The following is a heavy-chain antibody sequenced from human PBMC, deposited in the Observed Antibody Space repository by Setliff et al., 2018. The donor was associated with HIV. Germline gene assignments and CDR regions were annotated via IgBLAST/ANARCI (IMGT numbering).Heavy chain of an antibody. Sequence: SCKASKYTFTDYYMHWVRQATGKGLEWVSAGGTSGNTYYPGSVKGRFTISRENAKNSLYLQMNSLRAGDTAVYYCARRAGYTSSWYREDYYYMDVWGKGTTVTISS. CDR1: KYTFTDYY. CDR3: ARRAGYTSSWYREDYYYMDV. D-gene: IGHD6-13*01. V-gene: IGHV3-13*01. J-gene: IGHJ6*03. CDR2: GGTSGNT.